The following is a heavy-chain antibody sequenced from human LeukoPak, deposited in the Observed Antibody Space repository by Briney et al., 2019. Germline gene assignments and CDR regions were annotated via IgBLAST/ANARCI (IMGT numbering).Heavy chain of an antibody. CDR1: GFTFSSYS. CDR2: ISSSSSYT. V-gene: IGHV3-21*01. D-gene: IGHD2-8*01. J-gene: IGHJ4*02. CDR3: ARDQGYCTNGVCYTGFDY. Sequence: GGSLRLSCAASGFTFSSYSMNWVRQAPGKGLEWVSSISSSSSYTYYADSVKGRFTISRDNAKNSLYLQMNSLRAEDTAVYYCARDQGYCTNGVCYTGFDYWGQGTLVTVSS.